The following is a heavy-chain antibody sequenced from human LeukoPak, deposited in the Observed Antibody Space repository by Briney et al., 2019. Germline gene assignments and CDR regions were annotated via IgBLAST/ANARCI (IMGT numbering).Heavy chain of an antibody. CDR2: INHSGST. V-gene: IGHV4-34*01. D-gene: IGHD2-8*01. J-gene: IGHJ5*02. CDR3: ASHTGYCTNGVCYTPRNWFDP. CDR1: GFTFSSYS. Sequence: GSLRLSCAASGFTFSSYSMNWVRQPPGKGLEWIGEINHSGSTNYNPSLKSRVTISVDTSKNQFSLKLSSVTAADTAVYYCASHTGYCTNGVCYTPRNWFDPWGQGTLVTVSS.